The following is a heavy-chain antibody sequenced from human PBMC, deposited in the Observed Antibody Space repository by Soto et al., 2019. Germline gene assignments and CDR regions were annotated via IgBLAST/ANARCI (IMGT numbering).Heavy chain of an antibody. CDR3: AREVNYWFDP. CDR2: FSHSGST. Sequence: PSLTCAVSGVFLPRGGFSWAWIRQPPGKGLEWIGYFSHSGSTYYNPSLKSRVTISVDRSKNQFSLKLNSVTTADTAVYYCAREVNYWFDPWGQGTLVTVSS. V-gene: IGHV4-30-2*01. D-gene: IGHD3-10*01. CDR1: GVFLPRGGFS. J-gene: IGHJ5*02.